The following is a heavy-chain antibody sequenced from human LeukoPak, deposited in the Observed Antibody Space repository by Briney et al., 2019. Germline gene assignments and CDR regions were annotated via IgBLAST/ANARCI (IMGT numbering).Heavy chain of an antibody. V-gene: IGHV3-23*01. CDR1: GFTFSSSA. CDR3: AKDWEGATGGDY. D-gene: IGHD1-26*01. Sequence: PGRPLRLSCAASGFTFSSSAMNWVRQAPGKGLEWVSAISGSGGSTYYADSVKGRFTISRDNSKNTLYLQMNSLRAEDTAVYYCAKDWEGATGGDYWGQGTLVTVSS. J-gene: IGHJ4*02. CDR2: ISGSGGST.